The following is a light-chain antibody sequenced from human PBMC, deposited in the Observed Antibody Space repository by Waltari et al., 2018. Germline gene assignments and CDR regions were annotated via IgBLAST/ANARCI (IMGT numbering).Light chain of an antibody. CDR1: ALPTQY. J-gene: IGLJ2*01. V-gene: IGLV3-25*03. CDR2: KEP. CDR3: QSADNSDTVV. Sequence: SYELTQPPSVSVSPGQTARITCSGDALPTQYAYWYQQKPGQAPVLGIFKEPERPAGIPERFSGSSSGTTVTLTISGVQAEDEADYYCQSADNSDTVVFGGGTNLNVL.